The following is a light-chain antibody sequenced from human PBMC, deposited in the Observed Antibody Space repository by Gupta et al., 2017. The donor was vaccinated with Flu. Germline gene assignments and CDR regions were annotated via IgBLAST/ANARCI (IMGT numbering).Light chain of an antibody. CDR2: AAS. V-gene: IGKV1-27*01. Sequence: DSQMTESPTSLTASVGDRVTITCRVSKGSCNYLAWYQQKPGQVPQLLIYAASTWQSGVPSRFSGSGSGTDFTLKISRLEPEDVATYYCKQYQRAPWTFGRGTKVEIK. CDR3: KQYQRAPWT. J-gene: IGKJ1*01. CDR1: KGSCNY.